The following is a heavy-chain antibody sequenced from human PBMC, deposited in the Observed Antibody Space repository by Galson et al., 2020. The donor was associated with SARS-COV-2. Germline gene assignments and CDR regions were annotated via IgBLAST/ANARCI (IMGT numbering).Heavy chain of an antibody. CDR3: ARVLRVVYWYFDL. D-gene: IGHD4-17*01. V-gene: IGHV4-38-2*01. CDR1: GYSISSSYY. CDR2: IYHSGST. Sequence: SETLSLTCAVSGYSISSSYYWGWIRQPPGKGLEWIGTIYHSGSTFYNPSLKSRVTISVDTSKNQFSLRLNSLTAVDTAVYYCARVLRVVYWYFDLWGRGTLVSVSS. J-gene: IGHJ2*01.